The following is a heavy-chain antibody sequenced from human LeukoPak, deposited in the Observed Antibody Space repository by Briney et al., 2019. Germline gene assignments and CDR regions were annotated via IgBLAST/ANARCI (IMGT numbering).Heavy chain of an antibody. Sequence: GGSLRLSCVASGFSFSSYWMYWVRQVPGEGLGWVARINPGGSSITYADSVKGRFTISRDNAKNTLYLQMDSLRAEDTGVYYCARSNQADDYWGQGTLVTVSS. CDR3: ARSNQADDY. V-gene: IGHV3-74*01. D-gene: IGHD1-14*01. CDR2: INPGGSSI. J-gene: IGHJ4*02. CDR1: GFSFSSYW.